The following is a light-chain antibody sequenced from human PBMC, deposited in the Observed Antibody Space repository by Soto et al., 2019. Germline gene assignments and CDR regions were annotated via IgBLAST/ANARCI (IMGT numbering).Light chain of an antibody. CDR3: QSYDSSLSGYV. CDR2: GIS. V-gene: IGLV1-40*01. Sequence: QSVLTLPPSVSGAPGQRVTISCTGSSSNIGAGYDVHWYQQLPGTAPKLLIYGISNRPSGVPDRFSGSKSDTSASLAITGLQAEDEADYYCQSYDSSLSGYVFGTGTKLTVL. J-gene: IGLJ1*01. CDR1: SSNIGAGYD.